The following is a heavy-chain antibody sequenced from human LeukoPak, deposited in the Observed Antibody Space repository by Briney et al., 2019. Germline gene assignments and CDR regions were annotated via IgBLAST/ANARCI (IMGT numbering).Heavy chain of an antibody. Sequence: SETLSLTRTVSGGSISSYYWSWIRQPPGKGLEWIGYIYYSGSTNYDPSLKSRVTISVDTSKNQLSLKLSSVTAADTAVYYCAGSGSYTLGAFDIWGQGTMVTVSS. V-gene: IGHV4-59*01. D-gene: IGHD1-26*01. CDR2: IYYSGST. CDR1: GGSISSYY. J-gene: IGHJ3*02. CDR3: AGSGSYTLGAFDI.